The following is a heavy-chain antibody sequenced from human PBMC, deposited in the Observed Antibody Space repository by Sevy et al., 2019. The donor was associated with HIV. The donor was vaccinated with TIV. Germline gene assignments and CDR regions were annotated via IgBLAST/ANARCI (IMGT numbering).Heavy chain of an antibody. CDR3: AREGCTKPHDY. V-gene: IGHV3-23*01. J-gene: IGHJ4*02. D-gene: IGHD2-8*01. CDR1: GFTFSKYS. Sequence: GGSLRLSCAASGFTFSKYSMSWVRQPPGKGLGWVSTLSFGCGEINYADSVKGRFTISRDNSNSSVYLQMNNLRPEDTAVYYCAREGCTKPHDYWGQGTLVTVSS. CDR2: LSFGCGEI.